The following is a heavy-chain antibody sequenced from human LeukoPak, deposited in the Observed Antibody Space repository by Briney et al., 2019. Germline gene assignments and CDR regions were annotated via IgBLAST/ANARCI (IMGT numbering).Heavy chain of an antibody. J-gene: IGHJ5*02. CDR3: AKEAWYYDFWSGSTAYNWFDP. CDR2: IRYDGSNK. D-gene: IGHD3-3*01. CDR1: GFTFSSYG. V-gene: IGHV3-30*02. Sequence: GGSLRLSCAASGFTFSSYGMHWVRQAPGKGLEWVAFIRYDGSNKYYADSVKGRFTISRDNSKNTLYLQMNSLRAEDTAVYYCAKEAWYYDFWSGSTAYNWFDPWGQGTMVTVSS.